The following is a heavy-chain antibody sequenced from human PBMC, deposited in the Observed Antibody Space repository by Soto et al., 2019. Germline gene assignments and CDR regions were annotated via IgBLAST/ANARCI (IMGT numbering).Heavy chain of an antibody. D-gene: IGHD4-17*01. CDR2: ISYDGSKK. V-gene: IGHV3-30-3*01. CDR3: ARDQGPGYGDYGALSPDAFDI. Sequence: PGGSLRLSYAASGFTFSSYAMHWVRQAPGKGLEWVAVISYDGSKKHHADSVKRRFTITRDNAKNTLYLQMNSLRVEDTAVYYCARDQGPGYGDYGALSPDAFDIWGQGTMVTVSS. J-gene: IGHJ3*02. CDR1: GFTFSSYA.